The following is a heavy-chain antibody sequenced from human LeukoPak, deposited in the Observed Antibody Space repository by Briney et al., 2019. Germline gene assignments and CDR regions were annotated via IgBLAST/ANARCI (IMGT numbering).Heavy chain of an antibody. CDR2: FDPEDGET. J-gene: IGHJ5*02. CDR3: ARAGIAVAGYNWFDP. Sequence: ASVKVSCKVSGYTLTELSMHWVRQAPGKGLEWMGGFDPEDGETIYAQKFQGRVTMTRDTSISTAYMELSRLRSDDTAVYYCARAGIAVAGYNWFDPWGQGTLVTVSS. V-gene: IGHV1-24*01. D-gene: IGHD6-19*01. CDR1: GYTLTELS.